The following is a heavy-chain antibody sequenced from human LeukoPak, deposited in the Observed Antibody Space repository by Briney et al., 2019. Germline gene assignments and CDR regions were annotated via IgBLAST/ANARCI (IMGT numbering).Heavy chain of an antibody. D-gene: IGHD3-10*01. CDR3: VGITMVRGVITLDY. Sequence: SETLSLTCTVSGGSISSYYWSWIRQPPGKGLEWIGYIYYSGSTNYNPPLKSRVTISVDTSKNQFSLKLSSVTAADTAVYYCVGITMVRGVITLDYWGQGTLVTVSS. J-gene: IGHJ4*02. CDR1: GGSISSYY. V-gene: IGHV4-59*01. CDR2: IYYSGST.